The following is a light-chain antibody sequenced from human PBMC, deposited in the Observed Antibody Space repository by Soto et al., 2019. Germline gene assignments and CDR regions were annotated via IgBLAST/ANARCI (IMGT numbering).Light chain of an antibody. V-gene: IGLV1-40*01. J-gene: IGLJ2*01. CDR2: GNS. CDR3: QSYDSSLSGVV. Sequence: QSVLTQPPSVSGALGQRVTISCTGSRSNIGAGYDVHWYQQLPGTAPKLLIYGNSNRPSGVPDRFSGSKSGTSASLAITGLQAEDEADYYCQSYDSSLSGVVFGGGTKLTVL. CDR1: RSNIGAGYD.